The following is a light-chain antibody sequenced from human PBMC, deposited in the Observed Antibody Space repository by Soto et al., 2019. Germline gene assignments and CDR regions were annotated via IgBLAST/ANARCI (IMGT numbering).Light chain of an antibody. CDR3: CSLTTSPTYV. CDR1: SSNIGSNA. V-gene: IGLV1-44*01. Sequence: QSVLTQPASASGTPGQRVTISCSGSSSNIGSNAVNWYQQLPGTAAKLLVDSYSQRPSGVPDRCSGSNSGTSASLAISGLHPEDEDDYYCCSLTTSPTYVFGSGTKVTVL. J-gene: IGLJ1*01. CDR2: SYS.